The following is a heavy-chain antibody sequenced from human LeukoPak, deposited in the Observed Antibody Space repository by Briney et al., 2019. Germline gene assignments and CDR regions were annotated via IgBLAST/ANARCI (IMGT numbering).Heavy chain of an antibody. CDR2: ISSSSSTI. V-gene: IGHV3-48*04. Sequence: GGSLRFSCAASGFTFSSYSMNWVRQAPGKGLEWVSYISSSSSTIYYADSVKGRITISRDNAKNSLYLQMNSLRAEDTAVYYCASRVPLRFGPWGQGTLVTVSS. D-gene: IGHD3-10*01. CDR3: ASRVPLRFGP. CDR1: GFTFSSYS. J-gene: IGHJ5*02.